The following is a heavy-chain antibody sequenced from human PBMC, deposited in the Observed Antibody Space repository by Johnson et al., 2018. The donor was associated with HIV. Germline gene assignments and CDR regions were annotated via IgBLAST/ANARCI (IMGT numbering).Heavy chain of an antibody. CDR1: GFTFSNAW. Sequence: VQLVESGGGLVQPGGSLRLSCAASGFTFSNAWMSWVRQAPGKGLEWLDNIKEDGSEDYYVDSLKGRFTISRDNAQKSLYLQMDSLRVEDSAVYYCARDGVYSSPHDAFDIWGQGTMVTVSS. CDR2: IKEDGSED. J-gene: IGHJ3*02. V-gene: IGHV3-7*05. CDR3: ARDGVYSSPHDAFDI. D-gene: IGHD6-13*01.